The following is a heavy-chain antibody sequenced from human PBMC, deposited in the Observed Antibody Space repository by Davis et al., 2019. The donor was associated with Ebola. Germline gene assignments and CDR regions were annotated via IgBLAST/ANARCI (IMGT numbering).Heavy chain of an antibody. CDR1: GYTFTSYG. Sequence: SVKVSCKASGYTFTSYGISWVRQAPGQGLEWMGRIIPILGIANYAQKFQGRVTITADKSTSTAYMELSSLRSEDTAVYYCARDRPVRYSYGYIPYYYYGMDVWGQGTTVTVSS. D-gene: IGHD5-18*01. CDR3: ARDRPVRYSYGYIPYYYYGMDV. V-gene: IGHV1-69*04. CDR2: IIPILGIA. J-gene: IGHJ6*02.